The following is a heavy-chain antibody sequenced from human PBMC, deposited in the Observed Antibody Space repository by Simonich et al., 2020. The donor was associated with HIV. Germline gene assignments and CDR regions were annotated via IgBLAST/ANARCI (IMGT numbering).Heavy chain of an antibody. J-gene: IGHJ4*02. CDR1: GGSFSGYY. D-gene: IGHD4-17*01. V-gene: IGHV4-34*01. CDR3: ARRHPTTVTTPYFDY. Sequence: QVQLQQWGAGLLKPSETLSLTCAVYGGSFSGYYWSWVRNPPGKGLEWIGEINHSGSTNYNPSLKSRVTISVDTSKNQFSLTLSSVTAADTAVYYCARRHPTTVTTPYFDYWGQGTLVTVSS. CDR2: INHSGST.